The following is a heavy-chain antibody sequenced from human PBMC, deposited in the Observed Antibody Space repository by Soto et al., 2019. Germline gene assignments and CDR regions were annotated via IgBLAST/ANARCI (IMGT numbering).Heavy chain of an antibody. CDR3: AVLHSSGPTSGAFDI. D-gene: IGHD3-22*01. V-gene: IGHV1-18*01. CDR1: GYTFTSYG. CDR2: ISAYNGNT. Sequence: QVQLVQSGAEVKKPGASVKVSCKASGYTFTSYGISWVRQAPGQGLEWMGWISAYNGNTNYAQKLQGRVTMTTDTSTSTDYMELRSLRSDDTAVYYCAVLHSSGPTSGAFDIWGQGTMVTVSS. J-gene: IGHJ3*02.